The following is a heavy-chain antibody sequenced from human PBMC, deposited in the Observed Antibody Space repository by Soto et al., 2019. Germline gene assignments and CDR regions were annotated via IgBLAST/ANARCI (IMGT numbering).Heavy chain of an antibody. J-gene: IGHJ6*02. D-gene: IGHD2-15*01. V-gene: IGHV3-66*01. CDR1: GFTVSSNY. CDR2: IYSGGST. Sequence: EVQLVESGGGLVQPGGSLRLSCAASGFTVSSNYMSWVRQAPGKGLEWVSVIYSGGSTYYADSVKGRFTISRDNSKNTLYLQMNSLRAEDTAVYYCARDRVYCSGGSCYGYYGMDVGGQGTTVTVSS. CDR3: ARDRVYCSGGSCYGYYGMDV.